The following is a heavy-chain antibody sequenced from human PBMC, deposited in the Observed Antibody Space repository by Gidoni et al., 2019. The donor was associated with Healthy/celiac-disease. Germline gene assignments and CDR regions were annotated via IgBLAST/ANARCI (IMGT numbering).Heavy chain of an antibody. CDR3: ARAPWSIAARHVGWDY. V-gene: IGHV3-7*03. Sequence: EVQLVESGGGLVQPGGSLRLSCAASGFTFRRYWMSWVRQAPGKGLEWVAKIKQDGREKYYVDSVKGRFTISRDNAKNARDLQMNSLRAEDTAVYYGARAPWSIAARHVGWDYWGQGTLVTVSS. D-gene: IGHD6-6*01. CDR2: IKQDGREK. CDR1: GFTFRRYW. J-gene: IGHJ4*02.